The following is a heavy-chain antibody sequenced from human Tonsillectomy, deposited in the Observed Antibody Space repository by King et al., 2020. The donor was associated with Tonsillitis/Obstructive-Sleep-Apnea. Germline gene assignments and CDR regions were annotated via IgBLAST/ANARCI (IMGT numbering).Heavy chain of an antibody. J-gene: IGHJ4*02. CDR3: ARDWSGY. Sequence: QLVQSGAEVKKPGASLNVFCKASVYTFTSYCLSWVRQAPGQGRDWMGWISGDNGNTNYAQKFKGRFTMTTDTATSTAYMELRSLTSDDTAVYYCARDWSGYWGQGTLVTVSS. V-gene: IGHV1-18*01. CDR2: ISGDNGNT. CDR1: VYTFTSYC. D-gene: IGHD6-13*01.